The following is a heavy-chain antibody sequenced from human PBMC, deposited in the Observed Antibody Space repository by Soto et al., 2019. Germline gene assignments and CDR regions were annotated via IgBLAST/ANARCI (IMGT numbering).Heavy chain of an antibody. CDR2: ISTSGHT. V-gene: IGHV4-4*07. Sequence: QVQLEESGPGLVKPSETLSLICSVSGVSMRNSYWTWIRQSAGKGLEWLGRISTSGHTNYNPSLNSRLTMSVDTSKNQVFLNLTSVTAADTAVYYCERGVGVPALGDPWGQGTLVTVSS. D-gene: IGHD1-26*01. CDR1: GVSMRNSY. J-gene: IGHJ5*02. CDR3: ERGVGVPALGDP.